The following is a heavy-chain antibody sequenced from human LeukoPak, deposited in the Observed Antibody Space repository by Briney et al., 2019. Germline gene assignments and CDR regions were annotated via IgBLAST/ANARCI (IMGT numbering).Heavy chain of an antibody. V-gene: IGHV3-74*01. J-gene: IGHJ4*02. Sequence: PGGSLRLSCAASGFTFSSYWMHWVRQAPGKGLVWVSHINSDGTFTTYADSVKGRFTISRDNAKNTLYLQMNSLRAEDTAVYYCARLREIPVFGVVTKSTSYFDYWGQGTLVTVSS. CDR3: ARLREIPVFGVVTKSTSYFDY. D-gene: IGHD3-3*01. CDR1: GFTFSSYW. CDR2: INSDGTFT.